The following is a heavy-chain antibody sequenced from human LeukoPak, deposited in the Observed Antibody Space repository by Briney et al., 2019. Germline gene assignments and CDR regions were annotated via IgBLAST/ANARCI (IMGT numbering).Heavy chain of an antibody. V-gene: IGHV4-59*01. J-gene: IGHJ4*02. CDR1: GGSISSYY. D-gene: IGHD1-26*01. CDR3: ARVRPIVGATLFDY. CDR2: IYYIGST. Sequence: PSETLSLTCTVSGGSISSYYWSWIRQPPGKGLEWIGYIYYIGSTNYNPSLKSRVTISVDTSKNQFSLKLSSVTAADTAVYYCARVRPIVGATLFDYWGQGTLVAVSS.